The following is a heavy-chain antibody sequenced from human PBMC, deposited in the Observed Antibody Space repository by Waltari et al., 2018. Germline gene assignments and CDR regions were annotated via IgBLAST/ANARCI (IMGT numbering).Heavy chain of an antibody. V-gene: IGHV4-59*01. D-gene: IGHD6-6*01. CDR2: IYYSGST. J-gene: IGHJ5*02. CDR3: ARGRSSSRVGWFDP. CDR1: GGSISSYY. Sequence: QVQLQESGPGLVKPSETLSLTCTVSGGSISSYYWSWIRQPPGKGLEWIGYIYYSGSTNSNPSLKSRVTISVDTSKNQFSLKLSSVTAADTAVYYCARGRSSSRVGWFDPWGQGTLVTVSS.